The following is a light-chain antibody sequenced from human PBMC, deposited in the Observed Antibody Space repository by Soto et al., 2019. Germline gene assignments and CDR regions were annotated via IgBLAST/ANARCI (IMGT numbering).Light chain of an antibody. Sequence: EIVMTQSPSTLSVSPGESATLSCGASQGISTYLAWYQQRSGQAPRLLIYDTSTRAPGIPGRFSGSGSGTEFTLTISSLQSEDCAIYYCQQYYNWPPITVGQGTRLEIK. CDR2: DTS. J-gene: IGKJ5*01. V-gene: IGKV3-15*01. CDR1: QGISTY. CDR3: QQYYNWPPIT.